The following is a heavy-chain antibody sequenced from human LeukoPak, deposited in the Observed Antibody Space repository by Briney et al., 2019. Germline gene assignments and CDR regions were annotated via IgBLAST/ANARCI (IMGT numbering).Heavy chain of an antibody. D-gene: IGHD3-22*01. CDR2: ISYDGSNK. CDR1: GFTFSSYG. V-gene: IGHV3-30*03. Sequence: GGSLRLSCAASGFTFSSYGMHWVRQAPGKGLEWVAVISYDGSNKYYADSVKGRFTISRDNSKNTLYLQMNSLRAEDTAVYYCARDRWVGYDSSGYYYGMDVWGQGTTVTVSS. CDR3: ARDRWVGYDSSGYYYGMDV. J-gene: IGHJ6*02.